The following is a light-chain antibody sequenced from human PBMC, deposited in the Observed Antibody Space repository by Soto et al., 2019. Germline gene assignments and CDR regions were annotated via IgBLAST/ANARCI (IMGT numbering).Light chain of an antibody. CDR1: ESISNY. J-gene: IGKJ4*01. CDR2: DAS. V-gene: IGKV3-11*01. CDR3: QQRRGT. Sequence: EIVLTQSPATLSLSPGERATLSCRASESISNYLAWYQQKAGQAPRLLIYDASNRATGIPARFRGSGSGTDFILTISRLEPEDFAVYYCQQRRGTFGGGTKVEIK.